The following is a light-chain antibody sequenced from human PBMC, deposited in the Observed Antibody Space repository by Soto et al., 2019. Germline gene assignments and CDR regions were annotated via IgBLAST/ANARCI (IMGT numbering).Light chain of an antibody. CDR2: GAS. CDR1: QSVSSN. J-gene: IGKJ1*01. CDR3: QQYNNWPRT. V-gene: IGKV3-15*01. Sequence: EIVMTQSPATLSVSPGERAILSCTASQSVSSNLAWYQQKPGQAPRLLIYGASTRATGIPARCSGSGSGTEFTVNISSLQSEDFAVYYGQQYNNWPRTFGQGTKVEI.